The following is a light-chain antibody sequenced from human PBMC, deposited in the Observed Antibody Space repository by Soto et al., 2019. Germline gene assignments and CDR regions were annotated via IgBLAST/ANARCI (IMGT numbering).Light chain of an antibody. Sequence: IQMTQSPSSLSASVGDRVTVTCRASQSINIYLNWYQQKPGKAPTLLIYAASNLQSGVPSRFSGGGSRTDFTLTIRSLQAEDFATYYCQQSYRSPYTFGQGTKLEIK. CDR3: QQSYRSPYT. V-gene: IGKV1-39*01. CDR2: AAS. J-gene: IGKJ2*01. CDR1: QSINIY.